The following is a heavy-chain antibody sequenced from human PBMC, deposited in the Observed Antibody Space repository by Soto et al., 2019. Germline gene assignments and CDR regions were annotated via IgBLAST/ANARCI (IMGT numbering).Heavy chain of an antibody. Sequence: QVQLVQSGTEARKPGASVKVSCKASGYTFTSYHISWVRQAPGQGLEWMGWISAYDANPNDAQELQGRVTMTTDTTTSTAYMELRSRRSDDTAVYYCARDTPPPREWGQGTLVTVST. J-gene: IGHJ4*02. CDR2: ISAYDANP. CDR3: ARDTPPPRE. V-gene: IGHV1-18*01. CDR1: GYTFTSYH.